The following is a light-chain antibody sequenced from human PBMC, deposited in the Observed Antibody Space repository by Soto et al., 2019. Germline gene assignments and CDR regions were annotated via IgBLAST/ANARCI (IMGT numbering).Light chain of an antibody. CDR3: SSYTSSSTGV. CDR2: DVS. J-gene: IGLJ1*01. CDR1: SSDVGGYNY. Sequence: QCVLTQPASVSGSPGQSITISCTGTSSDVGGYNYVSWYQQHPGKAPKLMIYDVSNRPSGVSNRFSDSKSGNTASLTISGLQAEDEADYYCSSYTSSSTGVFGTGTKVTVL. V-gene: IGLV2-14*01.